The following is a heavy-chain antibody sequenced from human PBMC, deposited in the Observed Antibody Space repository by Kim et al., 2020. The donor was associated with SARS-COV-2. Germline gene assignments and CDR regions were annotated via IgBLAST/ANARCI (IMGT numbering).Heavy chain of an antibody. CDR3: ARLYYYDSSGYEFDY. Sequence: GESLKISCKGSGYSFTSYWISWVRQMPGKGLEWMGRIDPSDSYTNYSPSFQGHVTISADKSISTAYLQWSSLKASDTAMYYCARLYYYDSSGYEFDYWGQGTLVTVSS. CDR2: IDPSDSYT. D-gene: IGHD3-22*01. J-gene: IGHJ4*02. V-gene: IGHV5-10-1*01. CDR1: GYSFTSYW.